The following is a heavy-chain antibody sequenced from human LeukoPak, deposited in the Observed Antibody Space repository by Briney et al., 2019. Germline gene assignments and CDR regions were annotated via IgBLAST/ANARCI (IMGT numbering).Heavy chain of an antibody. CDR1: GGSVSPYY. Sequence: SETLSLTCTVSGGSVSPYYWSWIRQLPGKGLEWIGYIDNSGSTNYNPSLKSRVTMSLDTPKNQFSLKLSSVTAADTAVYYCARDSGWLRFDYWGQGTLVTVSS. CDR3: ARDSGWLRFDY. CDR2: IDNSGST. D-gene: IGHD3-10*01. J-gene: IGHJ4*02. V-gene: IGHV4-59*02.